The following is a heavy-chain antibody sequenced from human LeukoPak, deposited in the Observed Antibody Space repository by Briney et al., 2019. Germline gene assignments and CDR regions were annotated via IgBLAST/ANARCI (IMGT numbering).Heavy chain of an antibody. CDR3: ARDRGDSSSWKKHFDY. CDR1: GGSISSYY. CDR2: IYYSGST. V-gene: IGHV4-59*12. Sequence: KPSETLSLTCTVSGGSISSYYWSWIRQPPGKGLEWIGYIYYSGSTNYNPSLKSRVTISVDTSKNQFSLKLSSVTAADTAVYYCARDRGDSSSWKKHFDYWGQGTLVTVSS. J-gene: IGHJ4*02. D-gene: IGHD6-13*01.